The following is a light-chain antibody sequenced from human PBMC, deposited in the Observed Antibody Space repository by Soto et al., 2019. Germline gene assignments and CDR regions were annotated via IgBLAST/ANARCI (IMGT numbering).Light chain of an antibody. CDR3: AAWDDSLTDYV. J-gene: IGLJ1*01. Sequence: QSVLTQAPSASETPGQRVTISCSGGSSNIGRNTVNWYQQLPGTAPKLLIYSNNRRPSWVPDRFSGSKSGTSASLAISGLQSEDAADYYCAAWDDSLTDYVFGTGTTVTVL. CDR1: SSNIGRNT. CDR2: SNN. V-gene: IGLV1-44*01.